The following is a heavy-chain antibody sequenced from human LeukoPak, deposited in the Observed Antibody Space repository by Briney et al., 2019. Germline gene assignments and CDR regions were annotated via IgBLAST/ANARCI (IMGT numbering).Heavy chain of an antibody. CDR1: GFTFDDYA. CDR2: ISWNSGST. Sequence: GGSLRLSCAASGFTFDDYAMHWVRQAPGKGLEWVSGISWNSGSTGYADSVKGRFTISRDNAKNSLYLQMNSLRAEDTALYYCAKGAYGGNQGSFDIWGQGTMVTVSS. CDR3: AKGAYGGNQGSFDI. J-gene: IGHJ3*02. V-gene: IGHV3-9*01. D-gene: IGHD4-23*01.